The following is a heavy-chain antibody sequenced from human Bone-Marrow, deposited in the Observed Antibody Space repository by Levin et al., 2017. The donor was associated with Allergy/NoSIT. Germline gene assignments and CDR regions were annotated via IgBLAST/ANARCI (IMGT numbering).Heavy chain of an antibody. V-gene: IGHV3-23*01. Sequence: PGESLKISCAASGFVFSSHDMSWVRQAPGEGLEWVSTVTSSGSSTYHADSVKGRFTISRDNSKNTLYLQMNSLRAEDTAVYYCAKGRRFCSGDSCYADYWGQGTLVTVSP. J-gene: IGHJ4*02. D-gene: IGHD2-15*01. CDR3: AKGRRFCSGDSCYADY. CDR2: VTSSGSST. CDR1: GFVFSSHD.